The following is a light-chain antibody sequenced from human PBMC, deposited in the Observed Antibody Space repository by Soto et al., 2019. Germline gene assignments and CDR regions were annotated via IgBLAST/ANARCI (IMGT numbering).Light chain of an antibody. J-gene: IGLJ1*01. CDR1: TSDVGGYHY. V-gene: IGLV2-14*01. CDR3: SSYTSSSTRV. Sequence: QLVLTQPASVSGSPGQSITISCTGTTSDVGGYHYVSWYQQHPGKAPKLMISEVSNRPSGVSNRFSGSKSGNTASLTISGLQAEDEADYYCSSYTSSSTRVFGTGTKVTVL. CDR2: EVS.